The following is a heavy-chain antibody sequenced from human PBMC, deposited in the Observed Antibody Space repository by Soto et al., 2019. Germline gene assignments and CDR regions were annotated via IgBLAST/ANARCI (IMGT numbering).Heavy chain of an antibody. CDR1: GFTFSSYA. V-gene: IGHV3-30-3*01. J-gene: IGHJ4*02. CDR3: ARDGYNWIQYYFDY. CDR2: ISYDGSNK. D-gene: IGHD1-1*01. Sequence: GGSLRLSCAASGFTFSSYAMHWVRQAPGKGLEWVAVISYDGSNKYYADSVKGRFTISRDNSKNTLYLQMNSLRAEDTAVYYCARDGYNWIQYYFDYWGQGTLVTVSS.